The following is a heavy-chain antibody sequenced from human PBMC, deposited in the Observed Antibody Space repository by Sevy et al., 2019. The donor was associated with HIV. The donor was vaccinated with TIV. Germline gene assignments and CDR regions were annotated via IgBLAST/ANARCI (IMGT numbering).Heavy chain of an antibody. Sequence: ASVKVSCKASGYTFISYGISWVRQAPGQGLEWMGWISTYNGNTNYAQKFQGRVTMTTDTSTSTVCMELRSLRSDDAAMYYCSRDPRTFSFDSSGYGHDYWGQGTLVTVSS. D-gene: IGHD3-22*01. V-gene: IGHV1-18*01. CDR3: SRDPRTFSFDSSGYGHDY. CDR2: ISTYNGNT. J-gene: IGHJ4*02. CDR1: GYTFISYG.